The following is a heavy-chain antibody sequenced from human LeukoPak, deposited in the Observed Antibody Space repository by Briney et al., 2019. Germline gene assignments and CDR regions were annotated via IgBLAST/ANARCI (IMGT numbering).Heavy chain of an antibody. D-gene: IGHD6-13*01. CDR1: GFTFSSYW. Sequence: GGSLRLSCAASGFTFSSYWMSWVRQAPGKGLEWVANIKQDGSEKYYVDSVKGRFTISRDNAKNSLYLQMNSLRAEDTAVYYCARESSSWYNMRNYWGQGTLVTVSS. J-gene: IGHJ4*02. CDR2: IKQDGSEK. V-gene: IGHV3-7*01. CDR3: ARESSSWYNMRNY.